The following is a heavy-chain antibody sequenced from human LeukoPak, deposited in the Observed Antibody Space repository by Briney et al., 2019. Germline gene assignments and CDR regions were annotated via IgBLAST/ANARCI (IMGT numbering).Heavy chain of an antibody. CDR2: ISGSSGII. CDR3: ARGSTYYEGSGQVPFDY. V-gene: IGHV3-48*01. D-gene: IGHD3-22*01. J-gene: IGHJ4*02. CDR1: GFTFNTYT. Sequence: GGSLRLACAASGFTFNTYTMNWVRQAPGKGLEWVSYISGSSGIIDYADSVRGRFTISRDNAKNSLYLQMNSLRAEDTAVYYCARGSTYYEGSGQVPFDYWGRGTLGTVSS.